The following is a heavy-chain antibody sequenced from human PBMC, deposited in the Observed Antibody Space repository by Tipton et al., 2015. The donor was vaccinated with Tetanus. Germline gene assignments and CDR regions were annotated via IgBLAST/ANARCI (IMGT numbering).Heavy chain of an antibody. V-gene: IGHV1-2*02. D-gene: IGHD3-22*01. CDR1: GYTFTGYY. Sequence: QLVQSGAEMKKPGASVKVSCKASGYTFTGYYIYWVRQAPGQGLEWMGWIDPNSGGTVYAQKFQGRVTMTRDTSISTAYMGLRSLRFDYTAVYYCARDRGDYIYYGMDVWGPGTTVTVS. J-gene: IGHJ6*02. CDR2: IDPNSGGT. CDR3: ARDRGDYIYYGMDV.